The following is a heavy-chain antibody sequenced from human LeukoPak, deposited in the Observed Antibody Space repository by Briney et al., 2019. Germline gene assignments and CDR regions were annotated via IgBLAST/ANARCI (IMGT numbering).Heavy chain of an antibody. CDR3: ARGSQRRWLQSYSFDY. D-gene: IGHD5-24*01. CDR1: GGSISSGSYY. Sequence: PSGTLSLTCTVSGGSISSGSYYWSWIRQPAGKGLEWIGRIYTSGSTNYNPSLKSRVTISVDTSKNQFSLKLSSVTAADTAVYYCARGSQRRWLQSYSFDYWGQGTLVTVSS. CDR2: IYTSGST. J-gene: IGHJ4*02. V-gene: IGHV4-61*02.